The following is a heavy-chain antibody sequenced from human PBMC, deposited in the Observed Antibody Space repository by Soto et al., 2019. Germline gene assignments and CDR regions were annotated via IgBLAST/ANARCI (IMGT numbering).Heavy chain of an antibody. D-gene: IGHD2-15*01. V-gene: IGHV4-30-4*01. CDR1: GGSISSYY. CDR3: ARYGSGECNRGSCYSPFDY. J-gene: IGHJ4*02. Sequence: PSETLSLTCTVSGGSISSYYWSWIRQPPGKGLEWIGYIYYSGSTHYNPSLKSRVTISVDTSKNQFSLKLSSVTAADTAVYYCARYGSGECNRGSCYSPFDYWGQGTLVTVSS. CDR2: IYYSGST.